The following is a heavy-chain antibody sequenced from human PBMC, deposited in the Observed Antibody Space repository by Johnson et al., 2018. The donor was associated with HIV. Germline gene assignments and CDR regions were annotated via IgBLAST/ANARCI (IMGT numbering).Heavy chain of an antibody. D-gene: IGHD4-23*01. CDR1: GFTFDDYA. J-gene: IGHJ3*02. CDR2: ISWNSGSI. CDR3: AKDIGGLDAFDI. V-gene: IGHV3-9*01. Sequence: VQLVESGGGLVQPGRSLRLSCAASGFTFDDYAMHWVRQAPGKGLEWVSGISWNSGSIGYADSVKGRFTISRDNAKNSLYLQMNSLRAEDTAVYYCAKDIGGLDAFDIWGQGTMVTVSS.